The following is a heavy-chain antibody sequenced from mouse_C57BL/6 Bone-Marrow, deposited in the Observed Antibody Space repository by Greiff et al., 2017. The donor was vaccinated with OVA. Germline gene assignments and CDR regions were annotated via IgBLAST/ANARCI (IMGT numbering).Heavy chain of an antibody. CDR1: GYTFTSYG. V-gene: IGHV1-81*01. Sequence: QVQLQQSGAELARPGASVKLSCKASGYTFTSYGISWVKQRTGQGLEWIGEIYPRSGNTYYNEKFKGKATLTADKSSSTAYMELRSLTSEDSAVYFGARGGRDDGQYYYAMDDWGQGTTVTVSS. J-gene: IGHJ4*01. D-gene: IGHD1-1*02. CDR3: ARGGRDDGQYYYAMDD. CDR2: IYPRSGNT.